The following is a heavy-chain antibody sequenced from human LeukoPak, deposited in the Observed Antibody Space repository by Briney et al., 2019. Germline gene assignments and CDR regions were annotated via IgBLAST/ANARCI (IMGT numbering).Heavy chain of an antibody. J-gene: IGHJ3*01. CDR2: IRGSGGST. CDR1: GFTFSSYA. D-gene: IGHD3-22*01. CDR3: ARGGGYRVDDAFDL. V-gene: IGHV3-23*01. Sequence: PGGSLRLSCAASGFTFSSYAMSWVRQAPGKGLEWVSDIRGSGGSTYYADSVKGRFTISRDNANNSLSLQMNSLRVEDTAIYYCARGGGYRVDDAFDLWGQGTMVTVSS.